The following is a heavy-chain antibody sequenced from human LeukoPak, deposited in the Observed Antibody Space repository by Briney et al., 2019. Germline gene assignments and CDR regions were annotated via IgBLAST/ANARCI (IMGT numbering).Heavy chain of an antibody. V-gene: IGHV1-46*01. J-gene: IGHJ4*02. CDR2: INPSGGST. CDR3: ARETRTTGTTDY. CDR1: GYTFTSYY. Sequence: ASVKVSCKASGYTFTSYYMHWVRQAPGQGLEWMGIINPSGGSTSYAQKFQGRVTMTRDTSTSTVYMELSSLRSDDTAVYYCARETRTTGTTDYWGQGTLVTVSS. D-gene: IGHD1-1*01.